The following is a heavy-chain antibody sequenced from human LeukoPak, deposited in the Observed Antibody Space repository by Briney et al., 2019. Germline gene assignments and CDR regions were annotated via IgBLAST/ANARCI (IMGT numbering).Heavy chain of an antibody. CDR1: GGSFSGYY. CDR3: ARGTRSRYCSGGSCYNY. D-gene: IGHD2-15*01. V-gene: IGHV4-34*01. Sequence: KPSETLSLTCAVYGGSFSGYYWSWIRQPPGKGLEWIGEINRSGSTNYNPSLKSRVTISVDTSKNQFSLKLSSVTAADTAVYYCARGTRSRYCSGGSCYNYWGQGTLVTVSS. J-gene: IGHJ4*02. CDR2: INRSGST.